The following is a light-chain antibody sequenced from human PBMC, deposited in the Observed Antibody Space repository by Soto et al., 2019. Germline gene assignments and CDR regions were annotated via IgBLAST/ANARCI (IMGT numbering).Light chain of an antibody. CDR2: SNN. CDR3: AAWDDSLNVSYV. CDR1: SSNIGSNT. J-gene: IGLJ1*01. Sequence: HSVLTQPPSASVTPVQSVTISCSGSSSNIGSNTVNWYQQLPGTAPKLLIYSNNQRPSGVPDRFSGSKSGTSASLAISGLQSEDEADYYCAAWDDSLNVSYVFGTGTKVTVL. V-gene: IGLV1-44*01.